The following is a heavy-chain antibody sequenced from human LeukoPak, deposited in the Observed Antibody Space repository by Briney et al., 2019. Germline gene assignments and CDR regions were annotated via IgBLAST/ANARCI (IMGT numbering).Heavy chain of an antibody. CDR1: GYSFTSYW. Sequence: GESLKISCKGSGYSFTSYWIGWVRQMPGKGLEWMGIIYPGDSDTRYSPSFQGQVTVSADKSISTAYLQWSSLKASDTAMYYCARQKYSYGYVFDYWGQGTLVTVSS. D-gene: IGHD5-18*01. V-gene: IGHV5-51*01. CDR3: ARQKYSYGYVFDY. CDR2: IYPGDSDT. J-gene: IGHJ4*02.